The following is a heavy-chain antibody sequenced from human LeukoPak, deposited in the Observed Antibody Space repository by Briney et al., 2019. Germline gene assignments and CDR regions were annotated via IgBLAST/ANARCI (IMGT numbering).Heavy chain of an antibody. V-gene: IGHV1-2*04. CDR1: GYTFTGYY. CDR2: INPNSGGT. J-gene: IGHJ4*02. CDR3: ARDGRNYDLDYFDY. Sequence: ASVKVSCKASGYTFTGYYMHWVRQAPGQGLEWMGWINPNSGGTNYAQKFQGWVTMTRDTSISTAYMELSRLRSDDTAVYYCARDGRNYDLDYFDYWGQGTLVTVSS. D-gene: IGHD3-3*01.